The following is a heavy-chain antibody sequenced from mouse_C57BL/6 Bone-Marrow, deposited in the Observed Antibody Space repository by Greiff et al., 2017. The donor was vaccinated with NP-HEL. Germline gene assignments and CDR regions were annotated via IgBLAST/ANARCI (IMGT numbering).Heavy chain of an antibody. J-gene: IGHJ1*03. CDR2: IYPGNSDT. CDR3: TSEGYGSGFYWYFDV. V-gene: IGHV1-5*01. Sequence: EVQLQQSGTVLARPGASVKMSCKTSGYTFTSYWMHWVKQRPGQGLEWIGAIYPGNSDTSYNQKFKGKAKLTAVTSASTAYLELSSLTTEDSAVDYGTSEGYGSGFYWYFDVWGTGTTVTVSS. CDR1: GYTFTSYW. D-gene: IGHD1-1*01.